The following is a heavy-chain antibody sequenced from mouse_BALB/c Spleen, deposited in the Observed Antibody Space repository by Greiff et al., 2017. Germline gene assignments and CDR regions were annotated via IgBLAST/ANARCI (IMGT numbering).Heavy chain of an antibody. CDR3: AHWDYFDY. V-gene: IGHV3-6*02. D-gene: IGHD4-1*01. J-gene: IGHJ2*01. CDR2: ISYDGSN. Sequence: VQLKESGPGLVKPSQSLSLTCSVTGYSITSGYYWNWIRQFPGNKLEWMGYISYDGSNNYNPSLKNRISITRDTSKNQFFLKLNSVTTEDTATYYCAHWDYFDYWGQGTTLTVSS. CDR1: GYSITSGYY.